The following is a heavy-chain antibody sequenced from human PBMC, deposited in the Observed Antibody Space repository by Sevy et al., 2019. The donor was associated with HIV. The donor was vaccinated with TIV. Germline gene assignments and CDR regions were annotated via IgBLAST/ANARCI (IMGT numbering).Heavy chain of an antibody. CDR2: VSGVVIPHTTQTT. CDR3: AKGRQLVSGRFGTYFDS. D-gene: IGHD6-13*01. V-gene: IGHV3-23*01. CDR1: GFTFSRFG. J-gene: IGHJ4*02. Sequence: GGSLRLSCVASGFTFSRFGMTWVRQVPGKGLEWVSTVSGVVIPHTTQTTYYADSVKGRFTISRDNSKDSRFLQMNSLRADDTAVYFCAKGRQLVSGRFGTYFDSWGQGILVTVSS.